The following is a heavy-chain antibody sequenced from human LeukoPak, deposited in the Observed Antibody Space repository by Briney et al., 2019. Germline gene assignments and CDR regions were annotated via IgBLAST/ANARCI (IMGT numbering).Heavy chain of an antibody. D-gene: IGHD6-13*01. CDR1: GGSISGYY. Sequence: SETLSLTCTVSGGSISGYYWSWIRQPPGKGLEWIGEINHSGSTNYNPSLKSRVTISVDTSKNQFSLKLSSVTAADTAVYYCARVQQGGYFDYWGQGTLVTVSS. V-gene: IGHV4-34*01. CDR2: INHSGST. CDR3: ARVQQGGYFDY. J-gene: IGHJ4*02.